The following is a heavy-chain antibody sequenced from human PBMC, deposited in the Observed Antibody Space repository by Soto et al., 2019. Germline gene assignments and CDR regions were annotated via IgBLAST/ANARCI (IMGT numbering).Heavy chain of an antibody. J-gene: IGHJ6*02. Sequence: QVQLVESGGGLVKPGGSLRLSCAASGFTFSDYYMSWIRQAPGKGLEWVSYISSSGSTIYYADTVKGRLTISRDNAKNSLYLQMNSLRAEDTAVYYCGRSEDYGSGSSDHNGMDVWGQGTTVTFSS. CDR1: GFTFSDYY. CDR2: ISSSGSTI. D-gene: IGHD3-10*01. CDR3: GRSEDYGSGSSDHNGMDV. V-gene: IGHV3-11*01.